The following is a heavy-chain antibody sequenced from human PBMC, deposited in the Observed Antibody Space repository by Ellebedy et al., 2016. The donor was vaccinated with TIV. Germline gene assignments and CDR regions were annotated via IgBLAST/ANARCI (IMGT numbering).Heavy chain of an antibody. D-gene: IGHD5-18*01. V-gene: IGHV3-66*04. CDR2: FYSGGTT. Sequence: PGGSLRLSCVASGFTVSSKYMSWVRQAPGKGLEWASVFYSGGTTYYADSVKGRFTISRDNSRNTLYLQMNSLRAEDTAVYYCARQPADSYGYFWYFDVWGRGTPVTVSS. CDR1: GFTVSSKY. J-gene: IGHJ2*01. CDR3: ARQPADSYGYFWYFDV.